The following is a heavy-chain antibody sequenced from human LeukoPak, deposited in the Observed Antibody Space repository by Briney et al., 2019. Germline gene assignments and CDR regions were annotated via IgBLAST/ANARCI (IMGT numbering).Heavy chain of an antibody. D-gene: IGHD1-1*01. CDR3: ARSWYNCGYYGFDY. CDR1: GGSISSYY. J-gene: IGHJ4*02. Sequence: SETLSLTCTVSGGSISSYYWSWIRQPPGKGLEWIGYIYYSGSTNYNPSLKSRVTISLDTSKNQFSLKLSSVTAADTAVYYCARSWYNCGYYGFDYWGQGTLVTVSS. V-gene: IGHV4-59*01. CDR2: IYYSGST.